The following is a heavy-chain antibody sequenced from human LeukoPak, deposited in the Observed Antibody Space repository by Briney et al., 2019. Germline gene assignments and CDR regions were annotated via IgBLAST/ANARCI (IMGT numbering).Heavy chain of an antibody. D-gene: IGHD3-22*01. CDR1: GFAFSSYA. CDR2: ISGSGGTT. CDR3: AKDLAYYYDSTGYYFDY. V-gene: IGHV3-23*01. J-gene: IGHJ4*02. Sequence: GGSLRLSCAASGFAFSSYAMSWVRQAPGKGLELVSGISGSGGTTYYADSVKGRFTISRDNSKNTLYLQPNSLRAEDTAIYYCAKDLAYYYDSTGYYFDYWGQGTLITVSS.